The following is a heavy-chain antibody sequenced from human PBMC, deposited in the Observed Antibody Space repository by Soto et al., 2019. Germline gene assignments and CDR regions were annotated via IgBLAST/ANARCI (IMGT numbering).Heavy chain of an antibody. CDR3: ARHPVSGSYAYYYGMAV. V-gene: IGHV1-69*12. D-gene: IGHD1-26*01. CDR2: IIPIFGTA. CDR1: GGTSNSYA. Sequence: QVQLVQSGAEVKKPGSSVKVSCKASGGTSNSYAISWVRQAPGQGLEWMGGIIPIFGTADYAQKSTGGFTITAGDSTSPASMELSSPRSEDTALYYCARHPVSGSYAYYYGMAVWGQGTTVTVSS. J-gene: IGHJ6*02.